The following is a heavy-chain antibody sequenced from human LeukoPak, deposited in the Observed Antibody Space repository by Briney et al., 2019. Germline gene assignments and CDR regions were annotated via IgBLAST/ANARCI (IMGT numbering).Heavy chain of an antibody. CDR3: ARGPGWDTALWFGELLYY. CDR1: DGSISSSNYY. CDR2: ICYSGGA. V-gene: IGHV4-39*07. D-gene: IGHD3-10*01. J-gene: IGHJ4*02. Sequence: SETLSLTCTVSDGSISSSNYYWGWIRQPPGKGLEWIAIICYSGGAYYNPSLKSRVTMSLDTSKSQFSLKLSSVTAADTAVYYCARGPGWDTALWFGELLYYWGQGTLVTVSS.